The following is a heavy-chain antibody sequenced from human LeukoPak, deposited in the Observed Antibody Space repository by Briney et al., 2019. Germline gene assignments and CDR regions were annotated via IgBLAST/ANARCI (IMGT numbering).Heavy chain of an antibody. V-gene: IGHV4-39*01. CDR2: MYYTGNT. Sequence: SETLSLTCTVSGGSISSTSYYWGWIRQPPGEGLEWIGSMYYTGNTHYSPSLKSRVTISVDTSKNQFPLELNSVTAADTAVYYCARLYYGMDVWGQGTTVTVSS. J-gene: IGHJ6*02. CDR3: ARLYYGMDV. CDR1: GGSISSTSYY.